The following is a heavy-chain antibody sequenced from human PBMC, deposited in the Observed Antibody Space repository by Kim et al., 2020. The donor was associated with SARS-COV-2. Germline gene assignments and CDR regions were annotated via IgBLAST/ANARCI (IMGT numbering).Heavy chain of an antibody. Sequence: SETLSLTCIVSGGSTSIYYWSWLRQPPGKELEWIGFIYHSGRTIYNPSLKSRVTISVDTSKNQLSRKLSSVTAADTAVYHCARDLCGSYEPYYFDYCGQG. CDR1: GGSTSIYY. J-gene: IGHJ4*02. V-gene: IGHV4-59*01. D-gene: IGHD1-26*01. CDR3: ARDLCGSYEPYYFDY. CDR2: IYHSGRT.